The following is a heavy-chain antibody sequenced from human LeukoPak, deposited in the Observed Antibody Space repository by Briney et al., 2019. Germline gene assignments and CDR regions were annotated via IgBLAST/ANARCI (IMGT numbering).Heavy chain of an antibody. D-gene: IGHD3-22*01. CDR2: ISWNSGSI. CDR1: GFTFDDYA. Sequence: PGRSLRLSCAASGFTFDDYAMHWVRQAPGKGLEWVSGISWNSGSIGYADSVKGRFTVSRDNAKNSLYLQMNSLRAEDTALYYCAKDIGYYHDSSGYPDYWGQGTLVTVSS. CDR3: AKDIGYYHDSSGYPDY. J-gene: IGHJ4*02. V-gene: IGHV3-9*01.